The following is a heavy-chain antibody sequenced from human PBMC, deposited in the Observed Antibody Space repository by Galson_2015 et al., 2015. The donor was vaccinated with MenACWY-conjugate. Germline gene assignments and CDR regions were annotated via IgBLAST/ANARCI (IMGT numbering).Heavy chain of an antibody. J-gene: IGHJ3*01. CDR1: GFTFSTFG. CDR2: ISTSGSRT. D-gene: IGHD3-3*01. Sequence: SLRLSCAASGFTFSTFGMSWVRQAPGKGLEWVSAISTSGSRTYYADSVKGRFTISRDSSENTLYLQMNSLRAEDTAVYYCAKASFGVTIGEVFAFDSWGQGTMITVSS. V-gene: IGHV3-23*01. CDR3: AKASFGVTIGEVFAFDS.